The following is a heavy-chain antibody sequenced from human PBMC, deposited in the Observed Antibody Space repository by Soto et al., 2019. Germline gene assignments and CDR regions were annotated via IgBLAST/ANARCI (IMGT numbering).Heavy chain of an antibody. V-gene: IGHV3-30*18. CDR3: AKSDYSSGWYYFDY. CDR1: GFTFSSYG. CDR2: ISYDGSNK. D-gene: IGHD6-19*01. J-gene: IGHJ4*02. Sequence: GGSLRLSCAASGFTFSSYGMHWVRQAPGKGLEWVAVISYDGSNKYYADSVKGRFTISRDNSKNTLYLQMNSLRAEDTAVYYCAKSDYSSGWYYFDYWGQGTLVTVSS.